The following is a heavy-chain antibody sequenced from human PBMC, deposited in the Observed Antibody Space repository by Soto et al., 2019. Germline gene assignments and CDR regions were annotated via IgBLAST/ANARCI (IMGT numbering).Heavy chain of an antibody. Sequence: GSLRLSCAACGLTFSSYAMSWVRQAPGKGLEWVSAISGSGGSTYYADSVKGRFTISRDNSKNTLYLQMNSLRAEDTAVYYCAKVVVIIKRKDYGMDVWGQGNTVTVSS. CDR1: GLTFSSYA. J-gene: IGHJ6*02. CDR3: AKVVVIIKRKDYGMDV. CDR2: ISGSGGST. D-gene: IGHD3-22*01. V-gene: IGHV3-23*01.